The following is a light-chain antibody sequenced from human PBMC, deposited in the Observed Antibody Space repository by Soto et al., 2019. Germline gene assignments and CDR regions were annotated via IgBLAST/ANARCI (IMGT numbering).Light chain of an antibody. Sequence: VIWITQSPSLICASTGDRVNISCRMSQAISSHLAWYQQKPGKAPNLLVFATSTLQGGVPSRFSGSGSGTDFTLSISPLQSEDFATYYCQQYYGFPYTFGRGTKVDIK. CDR1: QAISSH. CDR2: ATS. J-gene: IGKJ2*01. CDR3: QQYYGFPYT. V-gene: IGKV1D-8*01.